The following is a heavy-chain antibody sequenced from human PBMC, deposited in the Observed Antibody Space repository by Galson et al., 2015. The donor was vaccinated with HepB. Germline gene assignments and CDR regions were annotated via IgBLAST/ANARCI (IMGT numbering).Heavy chain of an antibody. J-gene: IGHJ3*02. CDR1: GYTFTSYY. V-gene: IGHV1-46*03. Sequence: SVKASCKASGYTFTSYYMHWVRQAPGQGLEWMGIINPSGGSTSYAQKFQGRVTMTRDTSTSTVYMELSSLRSEDTAVYYCARAANPGAPAGAFDIWGQGTMVTVSS. CDR3: ARAANPGAPAGAFDI. D-gene: IGHD1-14*01. CDR2: INPSGGST.